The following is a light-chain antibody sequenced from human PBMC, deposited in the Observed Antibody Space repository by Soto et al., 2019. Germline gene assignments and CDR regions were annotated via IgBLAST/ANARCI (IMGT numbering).Light chain of an antibody. CDR2: AAS. J-gene: IGKJ1*01. V-gene: IGKV1-8*01. CDR3: QQYYSHPRT. CDR1: QGISSY. Sequence: AIRMTQSPSSFSASTGDRVTITCRASQGISSYLAWYQQKPGKAPKLLIYAASTLQSGVPSRFSGSGSGTDFTLTISCLQSQDFATYHCQQYYSHPRTFGQGTKVDIK.